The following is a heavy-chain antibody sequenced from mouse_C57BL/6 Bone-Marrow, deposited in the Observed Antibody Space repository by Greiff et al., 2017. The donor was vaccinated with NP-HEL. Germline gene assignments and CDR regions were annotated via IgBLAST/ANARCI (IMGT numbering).Heavy chain of an antibody. V-gene: IGHV5-6*01. CDR1: GFTFSSYG. J-gene: IGHJ3*01. D-gene: IGHD1-3*01. CDR3: IKGAWFAY. Sequence: EVQRVESGGDLVKPGGSLKLSCAASGFTFSSYGMSWVRQTPDKRLEWVATISSGGSYTYYPDSVKGRFTISRDNAKNTLYLQMSSLKSEDTAMYYCIKGAWFAYWGQGTLVTVSA. CDR2: ISSGGSYT.